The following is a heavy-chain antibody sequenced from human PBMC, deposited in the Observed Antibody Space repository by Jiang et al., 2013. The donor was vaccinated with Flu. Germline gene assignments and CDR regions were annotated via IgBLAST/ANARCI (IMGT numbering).Heavy chain of an antibody. J-gene: IGHJ6*04. CDR1: GGSIVSGGYY. Sequence: GSGLVKPSQTLSLTCTVSGGSIVSGGYYWSWIRQNPGKGLEWIGCIYYSGYTYYNPSLKSRITISVDTSKSQFSLKLSSVTAADTAVYYCARTDAYCSGGGCRTSFEYYNGMDVWAGGPTVTVSS. V-gene: IGHV4-31*03. D-gene: IGHD2-8*02. CDR2: IYYSGYT. CDR3: ARTDAYCSGGGCRTSFEYYNGMDV.